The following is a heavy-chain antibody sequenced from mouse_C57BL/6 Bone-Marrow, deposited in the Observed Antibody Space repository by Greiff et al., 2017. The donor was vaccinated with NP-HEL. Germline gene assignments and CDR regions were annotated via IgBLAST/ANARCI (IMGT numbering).Heavy chain of an antibody. J-gene: IGHJ2*01. D-gene: IGHD2-2*01. Sequence: VKLQQSGAELVKPGASVKLSCTASGFNIKDYYMHWVKQRTEQGLEWIGRIDPEDGETKYASKFQGKATITADTSSNTAYLQLSSLTSEDTAVYYCARNGYDDPYYFDYWGQGTTLTVSS. CDR3: ARNGYDDPYYFDY. V-gene: IGHV14-2*01. CDR1: GFNIKDYY. CDR2: IDPEDGET.